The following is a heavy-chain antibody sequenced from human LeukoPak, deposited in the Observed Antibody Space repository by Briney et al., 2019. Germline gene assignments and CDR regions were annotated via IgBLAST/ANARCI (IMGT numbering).Heavy chain of an antibody. CDR1: GGSISSYY. J-gene: IGHJ4*02. Sequence: SETLSLTCTVSGGSISSYYLSWIRQPAGKGLEWIGRIYTSGSTNYNPSLKSRVTMSVDTSKNQFSLKLSSVTAADTAVYYCARDARGAGWYVIDYWGQGTLVTVSS. CDR3: ARDARGAGWYVIDY. V-gene: IGHV4-4*07. D-gene: IGHD6-19*01. CDR2: IYTSGST.